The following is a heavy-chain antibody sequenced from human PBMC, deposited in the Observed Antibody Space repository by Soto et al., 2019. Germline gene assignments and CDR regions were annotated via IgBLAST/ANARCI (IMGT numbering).Heavy chain of an antibody. V-gene: IGHV1-69*01. Sequence: QMQLVQSGAEVRMPGSSVMVSCKASGGTFSTYSINWVRQAPGQGLEWMGGIIPLFGTTNYAQKFKGRVTITADESTSTAYMELSSLRAEDAAVYYCARGATHGSSWYFWFDPWGQGTLVTVSS. CDR1: GGTFSTYS. D-gene: IGHD6-13*01. J-gene: IGHJ5*02. CDR2: IIPLFGTT. CDR3: ARGATHGSSWYFWFDP.